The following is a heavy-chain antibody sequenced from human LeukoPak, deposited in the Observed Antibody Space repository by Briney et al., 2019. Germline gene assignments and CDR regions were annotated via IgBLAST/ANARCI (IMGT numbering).Heavy chain of an antibody. CDR1: GFSFSNHA. V-gene: IGHV3-30*04. CDR2: ISSDVRHK. J-gene: IGHJ4*02. CDR3: ARSTGRYCSGGSCYALDY. D-gene: IGHD2-15*01. Sequence: GRSLTLSCPASGFSFSNHAMHWVRQAPGTGLEWVALISSDVRHKKYADSVKARFTISRDDSKSTLDLQMISLGVEDTAVYYCARSTGRYCSGGSCYALDYWGQGTLVTVSS.